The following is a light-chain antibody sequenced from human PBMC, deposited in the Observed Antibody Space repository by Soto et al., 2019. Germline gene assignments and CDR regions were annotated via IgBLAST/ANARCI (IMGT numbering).Light chain of an antibody. CDR1: QSVSSSY. V-gene: IGKV3-20*01. J-gene: IGKJ1*01. Sequence: MLTQSPSALSLSPGERATISCRASQSVSSSYLAWYQQKPGQAPRLLIYGASSRATGIPDRFSGSGSGTDFTLTISRLEPEDVAGYYCQQYGSSPWTFGQGTKVAIK. CDR2: GAS. CDR3: QQYGSSPWT.